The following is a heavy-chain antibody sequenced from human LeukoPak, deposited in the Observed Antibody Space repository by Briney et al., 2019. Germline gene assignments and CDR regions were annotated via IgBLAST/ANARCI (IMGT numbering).Heavy chain of an antibody. V-gene: IGHV3-30-3*01. Sequence: GGSLRLSCAAPGFTFSSYAMHWVRQAPGKGLEWVAVISYDGSNKYYADSVKGRFTISRDNSKNTLYPQMNSLRAEDTAVYYCARGRRDDYYYYGMDVWGQGTTVTVSS. CDR1: GFTFSSYA. CDR3: ARGRRDDYYYYGMDV. CDR2: ISYDGSNK. J-gene: IGHJ6*02.